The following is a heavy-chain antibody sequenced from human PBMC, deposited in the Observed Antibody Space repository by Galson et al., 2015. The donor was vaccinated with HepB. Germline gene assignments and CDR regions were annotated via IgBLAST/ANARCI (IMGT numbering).Heavy chain of an antibody. J-gene: IGHJ6*02. CDR3: AAPLRTRGGMDV. CDR1: GCNFSIFG. D-gene: IGHD3-10*01. CDR2: IWYDGINT. V-gene: IGHV3-33*01. Sequence: PLRLSSAAAGCNFSIFGIHWVRQAPGKGLEWGAAIWYDGINTYYEHSVKGRFTISRDTSKNMLFLQMNSLRAEDAAVYYCAAPLRTRGGMDVWGRGTTVTVPS.